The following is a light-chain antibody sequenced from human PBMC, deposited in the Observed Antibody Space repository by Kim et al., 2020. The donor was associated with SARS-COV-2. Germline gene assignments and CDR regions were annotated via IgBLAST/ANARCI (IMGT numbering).Light chain of an antibody. CDR1: SSNIGSKP. V-gene: IGLV1-44*01. J-gene: IGLJ2*01. Sequence: GQRVTYSCSGSSSNIGSKPVAWYQLLPGTAPKLLIYNNNQRPSGVPDRFSGSKSGTSASLAISGLQSEDEADYYCAAWDDRLNEGVFGGGTQLTVL. CDR2: NNN. CDR3: AAWDDRLNEGV.